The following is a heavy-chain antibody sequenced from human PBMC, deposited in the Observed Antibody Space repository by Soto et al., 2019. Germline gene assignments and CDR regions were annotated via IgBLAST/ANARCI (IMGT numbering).Heavy chain of an antibody. CDR1: GFTVSSNY. CDR3: VKSPRSGYEAPWDY. J-gene: IGHJ4*02. D-gene: IGHD5-12*01. CDR2: IYSGGST. Sequence: HPGGSLRLSCAASGFTVSSNYMSWVRQAPGKGLEWVSVIYSGGSTYYADSVKGRFTISRHNSKNTLYLQVNSLRADDTAVYYCVKSPRSGYEAPWDYWGQGTQVTVSS. V-gene: IGHV3-53*01.